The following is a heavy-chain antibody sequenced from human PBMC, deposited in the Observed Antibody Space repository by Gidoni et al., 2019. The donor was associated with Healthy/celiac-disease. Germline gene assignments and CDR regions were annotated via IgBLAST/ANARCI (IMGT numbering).Heavy chain of an antibody. Sequence: QVTLRESGPALVKPTQTLTLTCTFSGFSLSTSGMCVSWIRQPPGKALEWLALIDWDDDKYYSTSLKTRLTISKDTSKNKVVLTMTNMDPVDTATYYCARSPDYYDSSGPPSHFDYWGQGTLVTVSS. CDR2: IDWDDDK. J-gene: IGHJ4*02. D-gene: IGHD3-22*01. V-gene: IGHV2-70*01. CDR3: ARSPDYYDSSGPPSHFDY. CDR1: GFSLSTSGMC.